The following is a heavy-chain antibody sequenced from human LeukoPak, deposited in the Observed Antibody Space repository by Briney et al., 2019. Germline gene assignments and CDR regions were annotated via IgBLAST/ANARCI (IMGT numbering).Heavy chain of an antibody. Sequence: GASVKVSCKASGYTFASYGVSWVRQAPGQGLEWMGWISGYNGNTNYAQKLQGRVTMTTDTSTSTAYMELRSLRSDDTAMYYCARLHYDYVWGNYRSYYFDYWGQGTLVTVSS. CDR1: GYTFASYG. CDR2: ISGYNGNT. CDR3: ARLHYDYVWGNYRSYYFDY. V-gene: IGHV1-18*01. J-gene: IGHJ4*02. D-gene: IGHD3-16*02.